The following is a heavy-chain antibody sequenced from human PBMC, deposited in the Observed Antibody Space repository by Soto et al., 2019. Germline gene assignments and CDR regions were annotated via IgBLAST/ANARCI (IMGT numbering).Heavy chain of an antibody. Sequence: QVQLVQSGAEVKKPGSSVKVSCKASGGTFSSYAISWVRQAPGQGLEWMGGIIPIFGTANYAQKFQGRVTITADESTSTAYMELSSLRSEDTAVYYCARDLGYCSGGSCSINWFDPWGQGTLFTVSS. CDR3: ARDLGYCSGGSCSINWFDP. V-gene: IGHV1-69*01. CDR2: IIPIFGTA. D-gene: IGHD2-15*01. CDR1: GGTFSSYA. J-gene: IGHJ5*02.